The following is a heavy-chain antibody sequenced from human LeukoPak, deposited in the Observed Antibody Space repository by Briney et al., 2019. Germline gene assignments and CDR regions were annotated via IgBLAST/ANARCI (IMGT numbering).Heavy chain of an antibody. CDR1: GGSIRSYY. CDR2: INHSGST. Sequence: SETLSLTCTVSGGSIRSYYWSWIRQPPGKGLEWIGEINHSGSTNYNPSLKSRVTISVDTSKNQFSLKLSSVTAADTAVYYCARYSAKYSSSSGYYYYMDVWGKGTTVTVSS. J-gene: IGHJ6*03. D-gene: IGHD6-6*01. CDR3: ARYSAKYSSSSGYYYYMDV. V-gene: IGHV4-34*01.